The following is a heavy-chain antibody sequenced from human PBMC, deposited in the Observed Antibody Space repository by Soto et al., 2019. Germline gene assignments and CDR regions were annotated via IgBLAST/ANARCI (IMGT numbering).Heavy chain of an antibody. V-gene: IGHV5-51*01. D-gene: IGHD1-26*01. CDR2: IHPGDSDT. J-gene: IGHJ6*02. CDR1: GYSFTNYW. CDR3: AKTTHRGGAPYYFYGMDV. Sequence: PGESLKISCKGSGYSFTNYWIGWVRQMPGKGLEWMGIIHPGDSDTRYSPSFQGQVTISADKSISTAYLQWSSLRASDTAIYYCAKTTHRGGAPYYFYGMDVWGQETTVTVS.